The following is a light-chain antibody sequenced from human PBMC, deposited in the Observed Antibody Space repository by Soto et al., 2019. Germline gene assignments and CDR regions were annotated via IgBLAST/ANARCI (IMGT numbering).Light chain of an antibody. CDR1: QSISNY. J-gene: IGKJ3*01. CDR2: DAS. CDR3: QQRSNPFT. Sequence: EIVLTQSPATLSLSPGERATLSCRASQSISNYLGWYQQKPGQAPRLLIYDASNRATGIPDRFSGSGSGTDFTLSISSLEPEDFAVYYCQQRSNPFTFGPGTKVDIK. V-gene: IGKV3-11*01.